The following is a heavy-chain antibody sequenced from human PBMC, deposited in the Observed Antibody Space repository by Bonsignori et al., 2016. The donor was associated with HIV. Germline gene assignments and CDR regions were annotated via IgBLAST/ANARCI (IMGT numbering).Heavy chain of an antibody. Sequence: WVRQAPGQGLEWMGIINPSGGSTSYAQKFQGRVTMTRDTSTSTVYMELSSLRSEDTAVYYCARAYYYYMDVWGKGTTVTVSS. CDR2: INPSGGST. CDR3: ARAYYYYMDV. V-gene: IGHV1-46*01. J-gene: IGHJ6*03.